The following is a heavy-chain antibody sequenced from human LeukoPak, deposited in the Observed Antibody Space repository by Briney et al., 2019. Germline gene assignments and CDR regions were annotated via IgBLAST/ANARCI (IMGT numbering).Heavy chain of an antibody. J-gene: IGHJ4*02. CDR1: GFTFTNAW. CDR2: VKSKADGGTT. Sequence: GGSLRLSCAASGFTFTNAWMSWVRQAPGKGLEWVGRVKSKADGGTTDCAAPVKGRFSISRDDSKNTLYLQINSLKTEDTAVYYCTTQREMATIYFDYWGQGTLVTVSS. CDR3: TTQREMATIYFDY. V-gene: IGHV3-15*01. D-gene: IGHD5-24*01.